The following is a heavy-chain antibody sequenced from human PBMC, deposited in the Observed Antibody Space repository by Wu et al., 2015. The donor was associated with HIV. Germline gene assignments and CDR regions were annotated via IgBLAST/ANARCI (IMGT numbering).Heavy chain of an antibody. V-gene: IGHV1-2*02. J-gene: IGHJ3*02. CDR2: INPNSDGT. CDR1: GYTFIGYY. D-gene: IGHD3-10*01. Sequence: QVQLVQSGAEVKKPGASVKISCKASGYTFIGYYIHWVRQAPGQGLEWMGWINPNSDGTNYAQKFQGRVTMTRDTSINTGYLEMSNLRSDDTAVYYCTRDELFRVDDAFDMWGQGDTGHRLF. CDR3: TRDELFRVDDAFDM.